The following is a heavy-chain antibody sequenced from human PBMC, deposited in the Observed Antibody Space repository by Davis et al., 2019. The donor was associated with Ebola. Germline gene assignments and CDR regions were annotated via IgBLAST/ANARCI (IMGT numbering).Heavy chain of an antibody. CDR2: IKQDGSEK. CDR3: AKNREGYCSGGSCYANYYYYYGMDV. CDR1: GFTFSSYW. D-gene: IGHD2-15*01. V-gene: IGHV3-7*01. Sequence: GESLKISCAASGFTFSSYWMSWVRQAPGKGLEWVANIKQDGSEKYYVDSVKGRFTISRDNAKNSLYLQMNSLRAEDTAVYYCAKNREGYCSGGSCYANYYYYYGMDVWGQGTTVTVSS. J-gene: IGHJ6*02.